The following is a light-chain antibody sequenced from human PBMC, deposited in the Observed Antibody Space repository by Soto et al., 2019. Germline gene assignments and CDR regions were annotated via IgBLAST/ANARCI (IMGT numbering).Light chain of an antibody. CDR3: QQYGSSRT. CDR2: GAS. CDR1: QSVSSSY. V-gene: IGKV3-20*01. Sequence: EIVLTQSPGTLSLSPGERATLSCRASQSVSSSYLAWYQQKPGQAPRLLVYGASSTATGIPDRFSGSGSGTDFTLAIRRLEPEDVAVYYCQQYGSSRTFGQGTKVDIK. J-gene: IGKJ1*01.